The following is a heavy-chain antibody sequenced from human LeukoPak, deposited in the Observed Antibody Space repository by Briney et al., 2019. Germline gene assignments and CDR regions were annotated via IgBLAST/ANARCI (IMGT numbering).Heavy chain of an antibody. CDR1: GDSISSSSSY. D-gene: IGHD3-16*01. CDR3: ASLGLRSDQPLRRPGS. CDR2: IYHSGST. Sequence: SETLSLTCSVSGDSISSSSSYWGWIRQPPGKGLEWIGSIYHSGSTYYNPSLKSRVTISVDTSKNQFSLKLSSVTAADTAVYYCASLGLRSDQPLRRPGSWGQGTLVTVSS. J-gene: IGHJ4*02. V-gene: IGHV4-39*07.